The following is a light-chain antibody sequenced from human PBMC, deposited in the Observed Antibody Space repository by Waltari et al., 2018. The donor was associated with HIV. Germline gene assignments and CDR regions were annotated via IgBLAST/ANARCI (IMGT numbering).Light chain of an antibody. Sequence: VLTQSPATLSMSPGDRVTLSCRASQSVKTYLGWYQQKPGQAPRLLIYDVSNRATGIPCRFSGSGFGTDFTLTISSLEPEDFAVYYCQQRNEWPLTFGGGTKVELK. CDR3: QQRNEWPLT. CDR1: QSVKTY. CDR2: DVS. V-gene: IGKV3-11*01. J-gene: IGKJ4*01.